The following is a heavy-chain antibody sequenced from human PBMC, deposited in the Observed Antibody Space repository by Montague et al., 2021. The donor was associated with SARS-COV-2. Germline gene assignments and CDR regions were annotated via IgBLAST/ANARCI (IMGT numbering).Heavy chain of an antibody. J-gene: IGHJ3*02. V-gene: IGHV2-5*02. D-gene: IGHD3-16*01. CDR2: IFWDDDK. Sequence: PALVKPTQTLTLTCSFSGFSLSASGVGVGWIRQPPGQALEWLALIFWDDDKRYSPSLKNRLTVTKDTSKNQVALTMTNMDPADTATYYCARRPGWGGDTYDTWGQGTTVTVSA. CDR1: GFSLSASGVG. CDR3: ARRPGWGGDTYDT.